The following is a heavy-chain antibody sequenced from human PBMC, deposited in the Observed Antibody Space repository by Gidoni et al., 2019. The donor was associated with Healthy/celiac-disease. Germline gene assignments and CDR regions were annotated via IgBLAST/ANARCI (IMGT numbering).Heavy chain of an antibody. CDR2: IKQDGSEK. D-gene: IGHD2-2*02. CDR1: GFTFSSSW. Sequence: EVQLVESGGGLVQPGGSLRLSCAASGFTFSSSWMSWVRQAPGKGLEWVANIKQDGSEKYYVDSVKGRFTISRDNAKNSLYLQMNSLRAEDTAVYYCARDRRDIVVVPAAIRYYYYGMDVWGQGTTVTVSS. V-gene: IGHV3-7*03. J-gene: IGHJ6*02. CDR3: ARDRRDIVVVPAAIRYYYYGMDV.